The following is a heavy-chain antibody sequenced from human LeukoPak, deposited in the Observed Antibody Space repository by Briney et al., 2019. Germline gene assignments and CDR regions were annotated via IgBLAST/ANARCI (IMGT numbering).Heavy chain of an antibody. CDR1: GFTFSSYA. CDR2: ISYDGSNK. V-gene: IGHV3-30-3*01. CDR3: ASTTVTHFPEYGMDV. Sequence: GGPLRLSCAASGFTFSSYAMHWVRQAPGKGLEWVAVISYDGSNKYYADSVKGRFTISRDNSKNTLYLQMNSLRAEDTAVYYCASTTVTHFPEYGMDVWGQGTTVTVSS. J-gene: IGHJ6*02. D-gene: IGHD4-11*01.